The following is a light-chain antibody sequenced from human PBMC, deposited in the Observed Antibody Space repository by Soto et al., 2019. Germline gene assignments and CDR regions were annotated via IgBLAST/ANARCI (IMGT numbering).Light chain of an antibody. V-gene: IGLV1-51*01. Sequence: QSALTQPPSVSAAPGQKVTISFSGTRSNIGKDFVSWYQQLPGRAPKLLIYDNNKRPSGIPDRFSASKSGTSATLDIAGLQTGDEAVYYCGTWDGGLTAGVFGGGTQLTVL. J-gene: IGLJ3*02. CDR2: DNN. CDR1: RSNIGKDF. CDR3: GTWDGGLTAGV.